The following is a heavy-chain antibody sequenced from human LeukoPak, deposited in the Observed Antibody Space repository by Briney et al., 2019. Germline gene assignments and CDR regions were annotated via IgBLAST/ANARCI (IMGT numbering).Heavy chain of an antibody. J-gene: IGHJ4*02. CDR3: TTAPHHYDSRFDY. CDR1: GFTSSNAW. CDR2: IKSKTDGGTT. Sequence: GGSLRLSCAASGFTSSNAWMSWVRQAPGKGLEWVGRIKSKTDGGTTDYAAPVKGRFTISRDDSKNTLYLQMNSLKTEDTAVYYCTTAPHHYDSRFDYWSQGTLVTVSS. V-gene: IGHV3-15*01. D-gene: IGHD5-12*01.